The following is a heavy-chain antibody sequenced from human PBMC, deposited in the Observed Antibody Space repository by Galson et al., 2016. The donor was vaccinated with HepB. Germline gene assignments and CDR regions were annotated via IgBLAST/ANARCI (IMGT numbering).Heavy chain of an antibody. CDR2: IIPGFGTP. J-gene: IGHJ6*02. Sequence: CKAAAGTFNNLAISWVRQAPGQGLEWMGVIIPGFGTPNYAQKFQGRVTITADEVTTTAYMELSSLRSEDSAVYYCASPLLLFRQKMYYYYGMDVWGQGTTVTVSS. V-gene: IGHV1-69*01. CDR3: ASPLLLFRQKMYYYYGMDV. D-gene: IGHD3-16*01. CDR1: AGTFNNLA.